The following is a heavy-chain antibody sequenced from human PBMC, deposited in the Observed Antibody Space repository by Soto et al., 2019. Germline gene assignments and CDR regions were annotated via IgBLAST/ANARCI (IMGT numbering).Heavy chain of an antibody. Sequence: ASVKVSCKASGYTFTSYAMHWVHQAPGQRLEWMGWINAGNGNTKYSQKFQGRVTITRDTSASTAYMELSSLRSEDTAVYYCARVRHVGGNWFDPWGQGTLVTVSS. D-gene: IGHD3-16*01. V-gene: IGHV1-3*01. CDR3: ARVRHVGGNWFDP. CDR1: GYTFTSYA. J-gene: IGHJ5*02. CDR2: INAGNGNT.